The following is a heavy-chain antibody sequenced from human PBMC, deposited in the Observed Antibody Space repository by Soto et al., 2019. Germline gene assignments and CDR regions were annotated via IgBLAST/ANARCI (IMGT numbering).Heavy chain of an antibody. CDR3: ARHPLHRVGASISAFDI. J-gene: IGHJ3*02. Sequence: SETLSLTCAVSGGSISSGGYSWSWIRQPPGKGLEWIGYIYHSGSTYYSPSLKGRLTISVDPSKNQFSLKLTSVTAADTAVYYCARHPLHRVGASISAFDIWGQGTVVT. CDR1: GGSISSGGYS. CDR2: IYHSGST. D-gene: IGHD1-26*01. V-gene: IGHV4-30-2*03.